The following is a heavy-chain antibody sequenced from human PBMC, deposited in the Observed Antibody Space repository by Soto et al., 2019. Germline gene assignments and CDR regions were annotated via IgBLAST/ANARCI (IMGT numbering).Heavy chain of an antibody. CDR1: GGSISSCDYY. Sequence: SETLSLTCTVSGGSISSCDYYWSWIRQPPGKGLEWIGYIYYSGSTYYNPSLKSRVTISVDTSKNQFSLKLSSVIAADTAVYYCARGIVVVIRAGWFDPWGQGTLVTVSS. J-gene: IGHJ5*02. V-gene: IGHV4-30-4*01. D-gene: IGHD3-22*01. CDR3: ARGIVVVIRAGWFDP. CDR2: IYYSGST.